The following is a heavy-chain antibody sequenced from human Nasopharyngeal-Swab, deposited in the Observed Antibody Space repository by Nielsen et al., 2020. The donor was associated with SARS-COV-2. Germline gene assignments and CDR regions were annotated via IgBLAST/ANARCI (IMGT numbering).Heavy chain of an antibody. V-gene: IGHV3-21*01. CDR3: ASIGFLEWLSHAFDI. Sequence: GGSLRLSCAASGFTFSSYSMNWVRQAPGKGLEWVSSISSSSSYIYYADSVKGRFTISRDNAKNSLYLQMNSLRAEDMAVYYCASIGFLEWLSHAFDIWGQGTMVTVSS. D-gene: IGHD3-3*02. J-gene: IGHJ3*02. CDR2: ISSSSSYI. CDR1: GFTFSSYS.